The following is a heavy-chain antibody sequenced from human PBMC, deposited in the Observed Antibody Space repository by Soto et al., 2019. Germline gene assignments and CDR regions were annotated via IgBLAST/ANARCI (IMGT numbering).Heavy chain of an antibody. CDR1: GGSISSYY. CDR2: IYYSGST. D-gene: IGHD5-18*01. J-gene: IGHJ5*02. V-gene: IGHV4-59*01. Sequence: SETLSLTCTVSGGSISSYYWSWIRQPPGKGLERIGYIYYSGSTNYNPSLKSRVTISVDTSKNQFSLKLSSVTAADTAVYYCARDEYSYGYVGWFDHWGQGTLVTVSS. CDR3: ARDEYSYGYVGWFDH.